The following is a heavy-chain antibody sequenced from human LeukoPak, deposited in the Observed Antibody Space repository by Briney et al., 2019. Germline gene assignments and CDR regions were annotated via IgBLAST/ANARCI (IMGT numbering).Heavy chain of an antibody. Sequence: ASVKVSCKASGYTFANYGFNWVRQAPGQGLEWMGWISTYNAKTFYAQKFQGRVTMTTDTSTSTAYMELRSLRSDDTAMYYCARIGCSSTSCYGNSVDPWGQGTLVTVSS. CDR2: ISTYNAKT. V-gene: IGHV1-18*01. CDR3: ARIGCSSTSCYGNSVDP. D-gene: IGHD2-2*01. CDR1: GYTFANYG. J-gene: IGHJ5*02.